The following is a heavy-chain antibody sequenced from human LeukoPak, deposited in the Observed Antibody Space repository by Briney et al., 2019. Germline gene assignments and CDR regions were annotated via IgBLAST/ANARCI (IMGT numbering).Heavy chain of an antibody. CDR3: ARVHDGGYFDY. V-gene: IGHV4-59*01. CDR1: GGSISSYY. D-gene: IGHD3-16*01. J-gene: IGHJ4*02. Sequence: SETLSLTCTVSGGSISSYYWSWIRQPPGKGLEWIGYIYYSGSTNYNPSLKSRVTISVDTPKNQFSLKLSSVTAADTAVYYCARVHDGGYFDYWGQGTLVTVSS. CDR2: IYYSGST.